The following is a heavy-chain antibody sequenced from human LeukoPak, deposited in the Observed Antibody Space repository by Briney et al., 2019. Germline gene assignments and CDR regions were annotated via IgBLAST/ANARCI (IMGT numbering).Heavy chain of an antibody. J-gene: IGHJ4*02. D-gene: IGHD5-18*01. V-gene: IGHV1-46*01. CDR2: INPSGGST. CDR3: ARDHPWDTAMMN. Sequence: PGASVKVSCKASGYTFTSYYMHWVRQAPGQGLEWMGIINPSGGSTSYAQKFQGRVTMTRDMSTSTVYMELSSLRSEDTAVYYCARDHPWDTAMMNWGQGTLVTVSS. CDR1: GYTFTSYY.